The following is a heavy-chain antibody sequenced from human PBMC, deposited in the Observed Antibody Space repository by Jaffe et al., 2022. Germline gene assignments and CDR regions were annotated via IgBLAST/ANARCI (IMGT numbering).Heavy chain of an antibody. CDR1: GYTFDTYW. D-gene: IGHD3-10*01. CDR3: ARLLVQGIIGDS. CDR2: IYPGDSDT. Sequence: EVRLVQSGTEIKQPGDSLKISCKASGYTFDTYWIAWARQMPGKGLEWMGVIYPGDSDTRYSPSLQGQVTISADKSISTAYLQWNSLQASDSGIYYCARLLVQGIIGDSWGQGTLVTVSP. V-gene: IGHV5-51*03. J-gene: IGHJ4*02.